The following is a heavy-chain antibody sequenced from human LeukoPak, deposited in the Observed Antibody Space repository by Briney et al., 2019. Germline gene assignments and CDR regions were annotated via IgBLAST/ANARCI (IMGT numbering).Heavy chain of an antibody. Sequence: GRSLRLSCAASGFTFSSYGKHWVRQAPGKGLEWVAVIWYDGSNKYYADSVKGRFTISRDNSKNTLYLQMNSLRAEDTAVYYCARNTMVRGLDWFDPWGQGTLVTVSS. CDR2: IWYDGSNK. V-gene: IGHV3-33*01. CDR1: GFTFSSYG. J-gene: IGHJ5*02. CDR3: ARNTMVRGLDWFDP. D-gene: IGHD3-10*01.